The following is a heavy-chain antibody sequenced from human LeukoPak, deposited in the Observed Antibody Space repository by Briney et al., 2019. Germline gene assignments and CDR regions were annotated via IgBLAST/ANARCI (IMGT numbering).Heavy chain of an antibody. CDR1: GFTFSSYG. D-gene: IGHD5-24*01. CDR2: IWYDGSNK. Sequence: GRSLRLSCAASGFTFSSYGMHWVRQAPGKGLEWVAVIWYDGSNKYYADSVKGRFTISRGNSKNTLYLQMNSLRAEDTAVYYCAKDSDTNSDGYNSFDYWGQGTLVTVSS. V-gene: IGHV3-33*06. CDR3: AKDSDTNSDGYNSFDY. J-gene: IGHJ4*02.